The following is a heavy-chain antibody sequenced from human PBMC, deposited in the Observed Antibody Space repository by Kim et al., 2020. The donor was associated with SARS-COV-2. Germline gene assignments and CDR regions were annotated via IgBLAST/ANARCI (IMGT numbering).Heavy chain of an antibody. Sequence: DYYWSWIRQPPGKGLEWIGYIYYSGSTYYNPSLKSRVTISVDTSKNQFSLKLSSVTAADTAVYYCARVRFSITIFGVVTRLFDYWGQGTLV. D-gene: IGHD3-3*01. J-gene: IGHJ4*02. V-gene: IGHV4-30-4*01. CDR2: IYYSGST. CDR3: ARVRFSITIFGVVTRLFDY. CDR1: DYY.